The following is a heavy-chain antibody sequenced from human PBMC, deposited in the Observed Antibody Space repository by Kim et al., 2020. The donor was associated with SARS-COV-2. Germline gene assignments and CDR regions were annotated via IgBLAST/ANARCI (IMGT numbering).Heavy chain of an antibody. D-gene: IGHD3-22*01. CDR1: GFTFNNYG. Sequence: GGSLRLSCAASGFTFNNYGMHWVRQAPGKGLEWVAVIWYDGGNKYYADSVKGRFTISRDNSKNTLYLQMNSLRAEDTAVYYCAKAFLRWEASYYYACSGYEGPSYWGQGTLGTVSS. V-gene: IGHV3-33*06. CDR2: IWYDGGNK. CDR3: AKAFLRWEASYYYACSGYEGPSY. J-gene: IGHJ4*02.